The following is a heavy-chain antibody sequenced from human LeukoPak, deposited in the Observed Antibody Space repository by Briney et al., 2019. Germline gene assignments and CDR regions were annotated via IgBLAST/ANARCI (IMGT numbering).Heavy chain of an antibody. CDR2: IYTSGST. D-gene: IGHD5-12*01. Sequence: PSETLSLTCTVSGGSISSYYWSWIRQPAGKGLEWIGRIYTSGSTNYNPSLKSRVTMSVDTSKNQFSLKLSSVTAADTAVYYCARVGGSYSGYASAFDYWGQGTLVTVSS. CDR3: ARVGGSYSGYASAFDY. V-gene: IGHV4-4*07. CDR1: GGSISSYY. J-gene: IGHJ4*02.